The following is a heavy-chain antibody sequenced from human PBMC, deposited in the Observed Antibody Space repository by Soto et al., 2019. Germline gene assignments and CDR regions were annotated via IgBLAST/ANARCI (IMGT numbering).Heavy chain of an antibody. D-gene: IGHD6-19*01. CDR3: TKEMASGLIDF. CDR2: ISGSGGKT. CDR1: GFTFSNYA. Sequence: GGSLRLSCVASGFTFSNYAMSWVRQAPGKGLEWVSAISGSGGKTDYVDSVEGRFTISRDNSKGTQYLQMNSLRDDDTAVYYCTKEMASGLIDFWGQGTLVTVSS. V-gene: IGHV3-23*01. J-gene: IGHJ4*02.